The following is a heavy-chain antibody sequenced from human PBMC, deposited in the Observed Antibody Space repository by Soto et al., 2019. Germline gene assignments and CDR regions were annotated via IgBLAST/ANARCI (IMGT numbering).Heavy chain of an antibody. CDR1: GYTFTSYA. CDR3: ATVVGAVPY. CDR2: LSAYNGNT. J-gene: IGHJ4*02. Sequence: QIHLVQSGAEVKEPGASVKVSCTTSGYTFTSYAISWVRQAPGQGLEWMGWLSAYNGNTNYAQNRQGRVTVTTDTSTDTAYMELRSLRSDDTAVYYCATVVGAVPYWGQGTLVTVSS. V-gene: IGHV1-18*01. D-gene: IGHD1-26*01.